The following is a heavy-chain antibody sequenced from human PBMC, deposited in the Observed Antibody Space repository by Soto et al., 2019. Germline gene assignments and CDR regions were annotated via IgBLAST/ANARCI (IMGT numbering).Heavy chain of an antibody. CDR2: INPSGGST. CDR1: GYTFTSYY. J-gene: IGHJ5*02. Sequence: ASVKVSCKASGYTFTSYYMHWVRQAPGQGLEWMGIINPSGGSTSYAQKFQGRVTMTRDTSTSTVYMELSSLRSEDTAVYYCARDLFRDCGGDCYSRTYNWFDPWGQGTLVTVSS. D-gene: IGHD2-21*02. V-gene: IGHV1-46*01. CDR3: ARDLFRDCGGDCYSRTYNWFDP.